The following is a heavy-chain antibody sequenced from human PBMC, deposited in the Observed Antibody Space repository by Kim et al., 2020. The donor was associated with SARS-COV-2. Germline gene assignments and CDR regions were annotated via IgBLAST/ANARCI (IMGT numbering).Heavy chain of an antibody. V-gene: IGHV3-33*01. Sequence: NKFYADPVKGRFTISRDHSGSTIYLQMNSLRAEDTAVYYCAREVYPFYFDYWGQGTLVTVSS. CDR3: AREVYPFYFDY. J-gene: IGHJ4*02. CDR2: NK.